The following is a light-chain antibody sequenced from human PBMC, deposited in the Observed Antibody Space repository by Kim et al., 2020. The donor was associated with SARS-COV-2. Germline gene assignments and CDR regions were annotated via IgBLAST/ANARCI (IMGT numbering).Light chain of an antibody. CDR1: QTVTSSY. CDR2: CES. CDR3: QQYGSSPYT. V-gene: IGKV3-20*01. J-gene: IGKJ2*01. Sequence: LSPGERAHPSCGASQTVTSSYLAWYQQKPYQAPRLLISCESSRATGISDAFTGSGSGTAFTLTISRLETKDFAVVYCQQYGSSPYTFGHGTKLEI.